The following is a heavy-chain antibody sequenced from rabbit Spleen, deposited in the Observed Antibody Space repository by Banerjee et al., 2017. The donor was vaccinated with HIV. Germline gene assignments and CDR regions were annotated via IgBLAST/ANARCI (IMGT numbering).Heavy chain of an antibody. CDR2: IDAGSSGFT. D-gene: IGHD4-2*01. CDR3: ARDSAGREDFSL. J-gene: IGHJ4*01. Sequence: QSLEESGGDLVKPGASLTLTCIASGVSFSGDSYMCWVRQAPGKGLEWVVCIDAGSSGFTYFASWAKGRFTISKTSSTTVTLQMTSLTAADTATYFCARDSAGREDFSLWGPGTLVTVS. CDR1: GVSFSGDSY. V-gene: IGHV1S40*01.